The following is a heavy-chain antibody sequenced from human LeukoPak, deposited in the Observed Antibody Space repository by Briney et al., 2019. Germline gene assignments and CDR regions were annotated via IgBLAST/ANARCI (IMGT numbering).Heavy chain of an antibody. D-gene: IGHD3-22*01. Sequence: GGSLRLSCAASGFTFSNAWMSWVRQAPGKGLEWVSSISSSSSYIYYADSVKGRLTISRDNAKNSLYPQMNSLRAEDTAVYYCARTYYYDSSGSPNDYWGQGTLVTVSS. CDR3: ARTYYYDSSGSPNDY. CDR2: ISSSSSYI. J-gene: IGHJ4*02. CDR1: GFTFSNAW. V-gene: IGHV3-21*01.